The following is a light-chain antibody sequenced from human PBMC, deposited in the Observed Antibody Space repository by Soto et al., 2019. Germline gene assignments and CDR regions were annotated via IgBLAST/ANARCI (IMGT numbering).Light chain of an antibody. CDR1: SSNIGAGYD. J-gene: IGLJ1*01. Sequence: QSVLTQPPSVSGAPGQRVTISCTGSSSNIGAGYDVHWYQQLPGTVPKLLIYGNSNRPSGVPDRFSGSKSGISASLAITGLQAEDEADYYCQSYDGSLSYVFGTGTQLTVL. V-gene: IGLV1-40*01. CDR2: GNS. CDR3: QSYDGSLSYV.